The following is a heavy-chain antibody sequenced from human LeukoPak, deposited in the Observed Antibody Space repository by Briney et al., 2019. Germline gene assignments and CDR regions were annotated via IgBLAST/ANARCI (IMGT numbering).Heavy chain of an antibody. D-gene: IGHD2-15*01. CDR3: AGEGVVVLEDPYYFDY. J-gene: IGHJ4*02. V-gene: IGHV3-7*01. Sequence: GGSLRLSCAASGFTFSSYWMSWVRQAPGKGLEWVANIKQDGSEKYYVDSVKGGFTISRDNAKNSLYLQMNSLRAEDTAVYYCAGEGVVVLEDPYYFDYWGQGTLVTVSS. CDR1: GFTFSSYW. CDR2: IKQDGSEK.